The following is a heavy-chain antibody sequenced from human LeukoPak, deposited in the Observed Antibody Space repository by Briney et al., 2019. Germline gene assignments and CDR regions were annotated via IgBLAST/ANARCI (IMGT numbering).Heavy chain of an antibody. D-gene: IGHD3-10*01. Sequence: PGGSLRLSCAASGFTVSSNYMSWVRQAPGKGLGWVSVIYGGGSTYYADSVKGRFTISRDNSKNTLYLQMNSLRAEDTAVYYCARGAGVGVIDYWGQGTLVTVSS. V-gene: IGHV3-53*01. CDR2: IYGGGST. CDR1: GFTVSSNY. J-gene: IGHJ4*02. CDR3: ARGAGVGVIDY.